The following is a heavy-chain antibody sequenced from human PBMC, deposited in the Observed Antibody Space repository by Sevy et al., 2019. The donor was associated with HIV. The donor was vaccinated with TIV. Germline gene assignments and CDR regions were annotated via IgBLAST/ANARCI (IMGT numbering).Heavy chain of an antibody. CDR1: GFTFSNAW. CDR3: ATKKHFWSGCFYFDY. Sequence: GGSQRLSCAASGFTFSNAWMKWVRQAPGKGLEWVGRIKSKTDGGTTDYATPVKGRFTISRDDSKNTLYLQMNSLKTEDTAVYYCATKKHFWSGCFYFDYWGQGTLVTVSS. CDR2: IKSKTDGGTT. V-gene: IGHV3-15*01. D-gene: IGHD3-3*02. J-gene: IGHJ4*02.